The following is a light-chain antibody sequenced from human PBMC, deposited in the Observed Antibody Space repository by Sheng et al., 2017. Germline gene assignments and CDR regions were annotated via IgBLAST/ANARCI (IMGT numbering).Light chain of an antibody. Sequence: QTVPTQPPSVSGTPGQRVTISCSGSSSNIGSNTVNWYQQLPGTAPKLLIYSSDQRPSGVPDRFSGSKSGTSASLAISGLQSDDEADYYCQSYDSSLSGWVFGGGTKLTVL. CDR3: QSYDSSLSGWV. V-gene: IGLV1-44*01. J-gene: IGLJ3*02. CDR2: SSD. CDR1: SSNIGSNT.